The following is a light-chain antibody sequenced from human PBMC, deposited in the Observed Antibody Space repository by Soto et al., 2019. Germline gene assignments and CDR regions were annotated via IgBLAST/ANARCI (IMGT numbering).Light chain of an antibody. CDR2: LNSDGSH. V-gene: IGLV4-69*01. CDR3: QTWDTGILVV. J-gene: IGLJ2*01. CDR1: SGHSSYA. Sequence: QLVLTQSPSASASLGASVKLTCTLSSGHSSYAIAWHQQQPEKGPRYLMKLNSDGSHNKGDGIPDRFSGSSSGAERYLTISSLQSEDEADYYCQTWDTGILVVFGGGTKLTV.